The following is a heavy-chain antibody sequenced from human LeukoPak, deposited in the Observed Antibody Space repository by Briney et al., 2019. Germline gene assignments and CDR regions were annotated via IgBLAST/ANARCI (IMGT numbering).Heavy chain of an antibody. CDR2: INHSGTT. Sequence: SETLSLTCGVHGEFFSGYYWSWIRQPPGKGLGWIGDINHSGTTKYNPSLKSRVTISIDTSKNQFSLRVNSVTAADTAVYYCARLPLGAFGEVLNFDYWGQGSLVTVSS. D-gene: IGHD3-10*01. V-gene: IGHV4-34*01. CDR1: GEFFSGYY. J-gene: IGHJ4*02. CDR3: ARLPLGAFGEVLNFDY.